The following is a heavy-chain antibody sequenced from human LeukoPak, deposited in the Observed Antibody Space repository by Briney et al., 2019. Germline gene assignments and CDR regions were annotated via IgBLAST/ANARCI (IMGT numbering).Heavy chain of an antibody. D-gene: IGHD3-22*01. V-gene: IGHV1-24*01. J-gene: IGHJ4*02. CDR3: ATSPSPYYYDSSGYYYD. CDR2: FDPEDGET. CDR1: GYTITELS. Sequence: ASVKVSCKVSGYTITELSMHWVRQAPGKGLEWMGGFDPEDGETIYAQKFQGRVTMTEDTSTDTAYMELSSLRSEDTAVYYCATSPSPYYYDSSGYYYDWGQGTLVTVSS.